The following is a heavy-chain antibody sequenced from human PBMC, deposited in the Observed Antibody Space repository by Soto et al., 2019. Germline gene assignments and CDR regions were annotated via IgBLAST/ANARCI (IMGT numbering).Heavy chain of an antibody. D-gene: IGHD3-16*01. J-gene: IGHJ5*02. CDR2: ISSSSSYI. Sequence: GGSLRLSCAASGFTFSSYSMNWVRQAPGKGLEWVSSISSSSSYIYYADSVKGRFTISRDNAKNSLYLQMNSLRAEDTALYYCARSKATFGKNWFDPWGQGTLVTVSS. CDR3: ARSKATFGKNWFDP. CDR1: GFTFSSYS. V-gene: IGHV3-21*01.